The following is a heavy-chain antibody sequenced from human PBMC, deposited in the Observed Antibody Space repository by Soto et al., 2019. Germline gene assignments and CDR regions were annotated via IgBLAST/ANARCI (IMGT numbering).Heavy chain of an antibody. J-gene: IGHJ6*02. V-gene: IGHV3-33*01. CDR1: GFTFSLYG. D-gene: IGHD6-13*01. CDR2: IWHDSSGK. Sequence: QVQLVESGGGVVQPGRSLRLSCAASGFTFSLYGMHWVRQAPGKGLEWVTAIWHDSSGKDYADSVKGRFTISRDNSKNVLYLQMNSLRAEDTAVYWCARIAAHTDQHLYGMDVWGQGTTVTVSS. CDR3: ARIAAHTDQHLYGMDV.